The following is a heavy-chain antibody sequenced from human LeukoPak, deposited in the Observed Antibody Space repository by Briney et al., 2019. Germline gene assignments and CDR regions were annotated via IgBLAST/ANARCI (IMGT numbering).Heavy chain of an antibody. Sequence: GGSLRLSCAASGFTYSIYAMSWVRPAPGKGLEWVSSISGSGGNTHYADAVKGRFTISTDNSKNTLYLQMNSLRAEDTAVYYCAKDVSSDYYYFDYWGQGTLVTVSS. CDR1: GFTYSIYA. D-gene: IGHD3-22*01. J-gene: IGHJ4*02. CDR3: AKDVSSDYYYFDY. V-gene: IGHV3-23*01. CDR2: ISGSGGNT.